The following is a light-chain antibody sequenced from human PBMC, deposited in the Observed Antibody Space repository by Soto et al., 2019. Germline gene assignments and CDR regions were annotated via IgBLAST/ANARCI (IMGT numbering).Light chain of an antibody. V-gene: IGKV3-15*01. CDR3: QHYNNWPWWT. CDR2: AAS. CDR1: QRVSSN. J-gene: IGKJ1*01. Sequence: EIVMTQSPATLSVSPGERATLSCRASQRVSSNLAWYQQKPGQAPRLLIYAASTRATGIPARFSGSGSGTEFTLTLSSLQSEDFAVYYCQHYNNWPWWTFGQGTKVEIK.